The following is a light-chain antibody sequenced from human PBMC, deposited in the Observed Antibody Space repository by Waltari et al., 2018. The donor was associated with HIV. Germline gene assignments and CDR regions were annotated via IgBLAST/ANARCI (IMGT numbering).Light chain of an antibody. CDR3: QQSDSTPYT. Sequence: DIKMTQSPSSLSASVGDRITITCLASQSISSYLNWYQQKPGKAPKLLIYAASSLQSGVPSRFSGSGSGTDFTLTISSLQPEDFATYYCQQSDSTPYTFGQGTKLEIK. V-gene: IGKV1-39*01. J-gene: IGKJ2*01. CDR2: AAS. CDR1: QSISSY.